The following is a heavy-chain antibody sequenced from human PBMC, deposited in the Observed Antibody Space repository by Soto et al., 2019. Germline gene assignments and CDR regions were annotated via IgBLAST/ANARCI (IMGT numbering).Heavy chain of an antibody. Sequence: AAVKVSCKASGYTFTSYAMHWVRQAPGQRLDWMGWINAGNGNTKYSQKFQGRVAISSDRSTNTVSMELSSLTSEDTAVYYCATGAYCSGGSCSDYYYYYYGMDLWGQGTTVTVSS. V-gene: IGHV1-3*01. CDR2: INAGNGNT. CDR1: GYTFTSYA. D-gene: IGHD2-15*01. J-gene: IGHJ6*02. CDR3: ATGAYCSGGSCSDYYYYYYGMDL.